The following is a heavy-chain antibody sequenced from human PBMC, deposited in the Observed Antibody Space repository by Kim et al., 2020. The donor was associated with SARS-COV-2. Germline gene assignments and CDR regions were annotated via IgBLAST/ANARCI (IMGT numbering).Heavy chain of an antibody. J-gene: IGHJ6*02. CDR1: GGSINNKNW. CDR3: ARTPDYYYGMDV. V-gene: IGHV4-4*02. Sequence: SETLSLTCTVSGGSINNKNWWSWVLQPPGKGLEWIGEIYHEGTTNYNPSLKSRVTILVDRSKNQCSLKLTSVTAADTAVYYCARTPDYYYGMDVWGQGTTVTVSS. CDR2: IYHEGTT.